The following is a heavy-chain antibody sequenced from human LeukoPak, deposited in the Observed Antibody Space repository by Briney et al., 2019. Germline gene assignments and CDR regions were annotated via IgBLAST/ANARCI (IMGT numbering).Heavy chain of an antibody. CDR2: IIPIFGTA. CDR3: ARGVSSGWPGDNWFDP. J-gene: IGHJ5*02. CDR1: GYTFTSYD. Sequence: GASVKVSCTASGYTFTSYDINWVRQAPGQGLEWMGGIIPIFGTANYAQKFQGRVTITADESTSTAYMELSSLRSEDTAVYYCARGVSSGWPGDNWFDPWGQGTLVTVSS. D-gene: IGHD6-19*01. V-gene: IGHV1-69*13.